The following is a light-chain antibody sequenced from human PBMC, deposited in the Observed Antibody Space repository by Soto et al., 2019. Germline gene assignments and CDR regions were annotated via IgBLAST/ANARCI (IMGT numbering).Light chain of an antibody. V-gene: IGKV1D-13*01. Sequence: AIPLTQSPSSLSASVGDRVTITCRASQGISSALAWYQQKPGKAPKLLIYDASSLESGVPSRFSGSGSGTDFTLTISSLQPEDFATYYCQQFNNYPILFGQGTRLEIK. CDR3: QQFNNYPIL. CDR1: QGISSA. J-gene: IGKJ5*01. CDR2: DAS.